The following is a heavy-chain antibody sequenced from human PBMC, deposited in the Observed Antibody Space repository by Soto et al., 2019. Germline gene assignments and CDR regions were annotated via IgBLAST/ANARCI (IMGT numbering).Heavy chain of an antibody. CDR2: ISYDGSNK. CDR3: AKDGELRYFDWLLYFDY. CDR1: GFTFSSYG. Sequence: GSLRLSCASSGFTFSSYGMHWVRQAPGKGLEWVAVISYDGSNKYYADSVKGRFTISRDNSKNTLYLQMNSLRAEDTAVYYCAKDGELRYFDWLLYFDYWGQGTLVTVSS. D-gene: IGHD3-9*01. V-gene: IGHV3-30*18. J-gene: IGHJ4*02.